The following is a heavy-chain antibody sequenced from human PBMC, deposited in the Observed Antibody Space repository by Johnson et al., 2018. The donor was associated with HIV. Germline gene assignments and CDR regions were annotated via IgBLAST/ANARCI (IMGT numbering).Heavy chain of an antibody. Sequence: QVQLVESGGGLIQPGGSLRLSCAASGFTFSSYAVHWVRQAPGKGLEWVAVISYDGSNKYYADSVKGRFTISRDNSKNTLYLQMNSLRAEDTAVYYCARSRFREPAAFDIWGQGTMVTVCS. D-gene: IGHD3-10*01. CDR2: ISYDGSNK. J-gene: IGHJ3*02. CDR1: GFTFSSYA. V-gene: IGHV3-30-3*01. CDR3: ARSRFREPAAFDI.